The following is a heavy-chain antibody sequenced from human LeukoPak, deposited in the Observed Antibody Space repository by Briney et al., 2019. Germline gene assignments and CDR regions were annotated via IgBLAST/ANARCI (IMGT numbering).Heavy chain of an antibody. J-gene: IGHJ6*03. CDR2: ISSSGSTI. CDR3: AELGITMIGGV. CDR1: GFTFSSYE. V-gene: IGHV3-48*03. Sequence: GGSLRLSCAASGFTFSSYEMNWVRQAPGKGLEWVSYISSSGSTIYYADSVKGRFTISRDNAKNSLYLQMNSLRAEDTAVYYCAELGITMIGGVWGKGTRVTISS. D-gene: IGHD3-10*02.